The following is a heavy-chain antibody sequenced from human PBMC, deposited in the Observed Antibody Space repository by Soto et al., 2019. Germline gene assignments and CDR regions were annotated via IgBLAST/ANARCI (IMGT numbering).Heavy chain of an antibody. Sequence: GGSLRLSCAASGFTFSSYSMNWVRQAPGKGLGWVSSISSSSSYIYYADSVKGRFTISRDNAKNSLYLQMNSLRAEDTAVYYCARDRDEYSSSWYDVFDIWGQGTMVTVSS. CDR3: ARDRDEYSSSWYDVFDI. CDR2: ISSSSSYI. CDR1: GFTFSSYS. J-gene: IGHJ3*02. D-gene: IGHD6-13*01. V-gene: IGHV3-21*01.